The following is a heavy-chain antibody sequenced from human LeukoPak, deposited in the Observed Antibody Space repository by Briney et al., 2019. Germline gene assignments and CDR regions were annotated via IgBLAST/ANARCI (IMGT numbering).Heavy chain of an antibody. Sequence: SETLSLTCTVSGGSISSSSYYWGWIRQPPGKGLEWIGSIYYSGSTYYNPSLKSRVTISVDTSKNQFSLRLSSVTAADTAVYYCATLQGIAAAGTRVDYWGQGTLVTVSS. J-gene: IGHJ4*02. D-gene: IGHD6-13*01. CDR1: GGSISSSSYY. CDR2: IYYSGST. V-gene: IGHV4-39*01. CDR3: ATLQGIAAAGTRVDY.